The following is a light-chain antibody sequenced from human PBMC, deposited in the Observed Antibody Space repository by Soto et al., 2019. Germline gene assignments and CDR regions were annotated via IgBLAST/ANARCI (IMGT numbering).Light chain of an antibody. J-gene: IGLJ1*01. V-gene: IGLV2-8*01. CDR2: EVI. Sequence: QSALTQPPSASGSPGQSVTISCTGTSNDVGGYNYVSWYQQHPGKAPKLMIYEVITRPSGVPDRFSGSKSGNTASLTVSGLQTDDEADYYCSSYAGSNTHYVFGTGTKVTVL. CDR3: SSYAGSNTHYV. CDR1: SNDVGGYNY.